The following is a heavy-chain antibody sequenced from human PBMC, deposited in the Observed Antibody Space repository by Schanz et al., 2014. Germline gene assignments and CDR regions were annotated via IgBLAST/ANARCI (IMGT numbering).Heavy chain of an antibody. CDR2: ISNDGSIK. CDR1: GFTFSSYA. D-gene: IGHD2-15*01. V-gene: IGHV3-30-3*01. J-gene: IGHJ6*02. CDR3: AKGMGYCSGGTCYDYYYYGLDV. Sequence: QVQLLQFGGGVVQPGRSLRLSCAASGFTFSSYAMHWVRQAPGKGLEWVALISNDGSIKYYADSVKGRFTISRDNAKNSLYLQMNSLRAEDTAVFYCAKGMGYCSGGTCYDYYYYGLDVWGQGTTVTVSS.